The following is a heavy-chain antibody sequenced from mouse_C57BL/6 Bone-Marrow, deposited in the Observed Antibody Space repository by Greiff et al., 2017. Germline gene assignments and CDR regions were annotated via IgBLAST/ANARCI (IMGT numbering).Heavy chain of an antibody. Sequence: EVKVLESGAGLVKPGGSLKLSCAASGFTFSSYSMSWVRQTPEKRLQWVAAISGGGGNTYYPDSVKGRFTISRDNDTNILYLQMSSLRSEDTALYYCSKQFTTELATNYFHVRGTGATVTAST. CDR2: ISGGGGNT. J-gene: IGHJ1*03. V-gene: IGHV5-9*01. D-gene: IGHD1-1*01. CDR3: SKQFTTELATNYFHV. CDR1: GFTFSSYS.